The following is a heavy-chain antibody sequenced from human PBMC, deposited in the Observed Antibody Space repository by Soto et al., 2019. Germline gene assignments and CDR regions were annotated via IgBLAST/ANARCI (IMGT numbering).Heavy chain of an antibody. Sequence: GEALQISCKGSGYSFTSDWISWVRQMPGKGLEWMGRIDPSDSYTNYSPSFQGHVTISADKSISTAYLQWSSLKASDTAMYYCARHPTTPPIAVDYWGQGTIVTVAS. CDR1: GYSFTSDW. D-gene: IGHD4-4*01. CDR2: IDPSDSYT. J-gene: IGHJ4*02. CDR3: ARHPTTPPIAVDY. V-gene: IGHV5-10-1*01.